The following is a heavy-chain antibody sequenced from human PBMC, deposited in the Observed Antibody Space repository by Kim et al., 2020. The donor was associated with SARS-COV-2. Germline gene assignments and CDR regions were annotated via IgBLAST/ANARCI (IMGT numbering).Heavy chain of an antibody. Sequence: NTCYAQRCQGRATMTRNTSISTAYMELSSLRSEDTAVYYCASSIVGATLDYWGQGTLVTVSS. V-gene: IGHV1-8*01. D-gene: IGHD1-26*01. CDR3: ASSIVGATLDY. CDR2: NT. J-gene: IGHJ4*02.